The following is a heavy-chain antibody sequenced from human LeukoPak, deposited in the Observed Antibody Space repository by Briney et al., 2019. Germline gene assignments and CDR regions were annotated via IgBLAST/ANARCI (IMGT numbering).Heavy chain of an antibody. CDR3: ARAYSGYDLAPYFDY. CDR1: GFTFSSYA. V-gene: IGHV3-30*04. D-gene: IGHD5-12*01. CDR2: ISSDGSNK. Sequence: PGGSLRLSCAASGFTFSSYAMHWVRQAPGKGLEWVAVISSDGSNKYYADSVKGRFTISRDNSKNTLYLQMNSLRAEDMAVYYCARAYSGYDLAPYFDYWGQGTLVTVSS. J-gene: IGHJ4*02.